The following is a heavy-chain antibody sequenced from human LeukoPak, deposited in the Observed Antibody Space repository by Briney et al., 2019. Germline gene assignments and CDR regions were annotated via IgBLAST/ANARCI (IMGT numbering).Heavy chain of an antibody. CDR2: ISSSGSTI. V-gene: IGHV3-48*03. D-gene: IGHD3-10*01. Sequence: GGSLRLSCAASGFTFSSYEMNWVRQAPGKGLEWVSYISSSGSTIYYADSVKGRFTISRDNAKNSLYLQMNSLRAEDTAVYYYARGYYYGSGSYYFSGDVWGQGTTVTVSS. CDR1: GFTFSSYE. CDR3: ARGYYYGSGSYYFSGDV. J-gene: IGHJ6*02.